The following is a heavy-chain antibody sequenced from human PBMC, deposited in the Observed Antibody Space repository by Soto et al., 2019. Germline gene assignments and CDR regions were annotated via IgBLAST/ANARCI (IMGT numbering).Heavy chain of an antibody. CDR3: ARDYDRNTGTRGAY. Sequence: GGSLRLSCAASGFTFSSYNMNWVRQAPGKGLEWVSFITSSSSTIKYADSVKGRFTISRDNAKNSLYLQMNSLRDEDTAVYYCARDYDRNTGTRGAYWGQGTLVTVSS. D-gene: IGHD4-17*01. J-gene: IGHJ4*02. CDR1: GFTFSSYN. CDR2: ITSSSSTI. V-gene: IGHV3-48*02.